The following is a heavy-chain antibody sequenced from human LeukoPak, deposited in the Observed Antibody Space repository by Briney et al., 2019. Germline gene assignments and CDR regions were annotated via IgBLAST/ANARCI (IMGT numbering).Heavy chain of an antibody. CDR2: IYYSGST. J-gene: IGHJ1*01. Sequence: ASETLSLTCAVYGGSFSGYYWSWIRQPPGKGLEWIGYIYYSGSTNYNPSLKSRVTISVDTSKNQFSLKLSSVTAADTAVYYCATQLVYCSGGSCYRYFQHWGQGTLVTVSS. D-gene: IGHD2-15*01. CDR1: GGSFSGYY. V-gene: IGHV4-59*08. CDR3: ATQLVYCSGGSCYRYFQH.